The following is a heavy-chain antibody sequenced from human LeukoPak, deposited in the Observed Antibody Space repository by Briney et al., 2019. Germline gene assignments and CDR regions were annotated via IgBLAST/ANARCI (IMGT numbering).Heavy chain of an antibody. CDR3: ARSFQGGAFDI. CDR1: GFTFTTYW. Sequence: GGSLRLSCAASGFTFTTYWMSWVRQAPGKGLEWVANIKQDGTERHYVDSVKGRFTISRDNAKNSLYLQMSSLRGEDTAIYYCARSFQGGAFDIWGQGTMVTVSS. D-gene: IGHD3-16*01. CDR2: IKQDGTER. J-gene: IGHJ3*02. V-gene: IGHV3-7*01.